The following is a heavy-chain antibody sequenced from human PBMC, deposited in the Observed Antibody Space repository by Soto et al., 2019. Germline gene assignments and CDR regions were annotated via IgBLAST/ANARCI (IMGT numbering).Heavy chain of an antibody. D-gene: IGHD6-6*01. Sequence: GASVKVSCKASGGTFSSYAISWVRQAPGQGLEWMGGIIPIFGTANYAQKFQGRVTITADESTSTAYMELSSLRSEDTAVYYCARDLGSSAFFNNWFDPWGQGTLVTVSS. CDR3: ARDLGSSAFFNNWFDP. CDR2: IIPIFGTA. V-gene: IGHV1-69*13. CDR1: GGTFSSYA. J-gene: IGHJ5*02.